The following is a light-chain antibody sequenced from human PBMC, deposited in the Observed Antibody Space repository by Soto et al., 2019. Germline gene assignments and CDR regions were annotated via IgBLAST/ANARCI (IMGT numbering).Light chain of an antibody. CDR2: EVT. CDR1: SSDVGSYNH. V-gene: IGLV2-14*01. CDR3: ISYTGSSTSYV. Sequence: LTQPASVSGSPGQSITISCSGTSSDVGSYNHVAWYQQFPGKTPRLIIYEVTYRPSGVSHRFSASKSGNTASLTISGLQAEDEADYYCISYTGSSTSYVFGTGTKVTVL. J-gene: IGLJ1*01.